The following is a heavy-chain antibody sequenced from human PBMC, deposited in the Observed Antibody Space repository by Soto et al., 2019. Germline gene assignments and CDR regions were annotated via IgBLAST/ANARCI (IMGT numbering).Heavy chain of an antibody. Sequence: PSETLSLTCTVSGGSISSGGYYWSWIRQHPGKGLEWIGYIYYSGSTYYNPSLKSRVTISVDTSKNQFSLKLSSVTAAETAVYYCARGQGPTELIYYYYYYGMDVWGQGTTVTVSS. V-gene: IGHV4-31*03. CDR3: ARGQGPTELIYYYYYYGMDV. CDR1: GGSISSGGYY. J-gene: IGHJ6*02. D-gene: IGHD4-17*01. CDR2: IYYSGST.